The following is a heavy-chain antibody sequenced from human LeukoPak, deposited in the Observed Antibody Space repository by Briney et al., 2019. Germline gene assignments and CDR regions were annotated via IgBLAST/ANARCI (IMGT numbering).Heavy chain of an antibody. CDR3: AGVVVAGWSPPIDY. J-gene: IGHJ4*02. D-gene: IGHD2-15*01. CDR1: VGTFISYA. CDR2: IIPILGIA. V-gene: IGHV1-69*04. Sequence: ASVKASCKASVGTFISYAISWVRQAPGQGREWMGRIIPILGIANYAQKFQGRVTITADKSTSTAYMELSSLRSEDTAVYYCAGVVVAGWSPPIDYWGKGTLVTVSS.